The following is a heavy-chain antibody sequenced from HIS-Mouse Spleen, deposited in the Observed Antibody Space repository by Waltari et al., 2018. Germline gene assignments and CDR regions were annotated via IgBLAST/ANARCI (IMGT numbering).Heavy chain of an antibody. Sequence: QVQLVESGGGVVQPGRSLRLSCAASGFTFRSVSLQWVRQAPGKGLEWGAVISYDGSNKYYADSVKGRFTISRDNSKNTLYLQMNSLRAEDTAVYYCARAGTLHIVATTFDYWGQGTLVTVSS. J-gene: IGHJ4*02. CDR3: ARAGTLHIVATTFDY. CDR2: ISYDGSNK. D-gene: IGHD5-12*01. V-gene: IGHV3-30*04. CDR1: GFTFRSVS.